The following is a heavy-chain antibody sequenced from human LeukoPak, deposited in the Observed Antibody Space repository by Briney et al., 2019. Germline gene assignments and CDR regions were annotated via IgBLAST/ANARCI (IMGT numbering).Heavy chain of an antibody. CDR1: GGSISNYY. J-gene: IGHJ6*02. V-gene: IGHV4-59*01. Sequence: SETLSLTCTVSGGSISNYYWSWIRQPPGKGLEWIAYIHYSGDTNYNPSLKSRVSTSVVTSKNEFSLKLSSVTAADTAVYYCARGNAGYYSGGSRHADYYYGMDVWGQGTTVTVSS. CDR3: ARGNAGYYSGGSRHADYYYGMDV. CDR2: IHYSGDT. D-gene: IGHD2-15*01.